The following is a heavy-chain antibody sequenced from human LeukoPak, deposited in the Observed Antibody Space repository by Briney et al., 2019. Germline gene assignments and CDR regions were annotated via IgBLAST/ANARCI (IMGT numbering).Heavy chain of an antibody. Sequence: PGGSLRLSCSASGFTFSNYAMTWVRQAPGKGLECVSVISGSGDATNYADSVKGRFTISRDNFKNTLYLQMNSLRAEDTAVYYCARDSNSGWYHDSWGQGTLVTVSS. CDR3: ARDSNSGWYHDS. CDR2: ISGSGDAT. V-gene: IGHV3-23*01. D-gene: IGHD6-19*01. CDR1: GFTFSNYA. J-gene: IGHJ4*02.